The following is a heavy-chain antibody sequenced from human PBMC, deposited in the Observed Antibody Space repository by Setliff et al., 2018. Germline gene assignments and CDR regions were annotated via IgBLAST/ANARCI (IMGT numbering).Heavy chain of an antibody. V-gene: IGHV1-69*06. CDR2: IIPIFGTA. Sequence: SVKVSCKASGGTFSSYAISWVRQAPGQGLEWMGGIIPIFGTANYAQKFQGRVTITADKSTSTAYMELSSLRSEDTAVYYCARDGMVRGVRDYYGMDVWGQGTTVTVSS. D-gene: IGHD3-10*01. CDR1: GGTFSSYA. CDR3: ARDGMVRGVRDYYGMDV. J-gene: IGHJ6*02.